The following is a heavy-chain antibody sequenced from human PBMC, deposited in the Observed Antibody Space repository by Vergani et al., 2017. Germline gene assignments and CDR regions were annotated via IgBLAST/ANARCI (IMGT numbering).Heavy chain of an antibody. J-gene: IGHJ4*02. CDR2: IYTSGST. CDR1: GGSFSGYY. V-gene: IGHV4-59*10. CDR3: ARDYGGNFDY. Sequence: QVQLQQWGAGLLKPSETLSLTCAVYGGSFSGYYRSWIRQPAGKGLEWIGRIYTSGSTNYNPSLKSRVTMSVDTSKNQFSLKLSSVTAADPAVYYCARDYGGNFDYWGQGTLVTVSS. D-gene: IGHD4-23*01.